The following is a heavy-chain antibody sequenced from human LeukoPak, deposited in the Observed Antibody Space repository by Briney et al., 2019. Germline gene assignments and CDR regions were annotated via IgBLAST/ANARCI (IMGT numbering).Heavy chain of an antibody. V-gene: IGHV7-4-1*02. CDR2: TNTNTGNP. CDR1: GYTFTSYA. CDR3: ARDSWRIQLWYYVFDY. Sequence: ASVKVSCKASGYTFTSYAMNWVRQAPGQGLEWMGWTNTNTGNPTYAQGFTGRFVFSLDTSVSTAYLQISSLKAEDTAVYYCARDSWRIQLWYYVFDYWGQGTLVTVSS. D-gene: IGHD5-18*01. J-gene: IGHJ4*02.